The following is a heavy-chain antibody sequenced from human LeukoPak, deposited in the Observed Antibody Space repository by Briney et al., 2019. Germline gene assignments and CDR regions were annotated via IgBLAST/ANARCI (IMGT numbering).Heavy chain of an antibody. CDR3: ARNYTSGGIDY. CDR1: GHTFTSFG. V-gene: IGHV1-18*01. J-gene: IGHJ4*02. D-gene: IGHD6-19*01. Sequence: GASVKVSCKTSGHTFTSFGLSWVRQAPGQGLEWMGWISTHNGYTIYAQKLQGRVTMTTDTSTSTAYMELRSLRSDDTAVYYCARNYTSGGIDYWGQGTLVIVSS. CDR2: ISTHNGYT.